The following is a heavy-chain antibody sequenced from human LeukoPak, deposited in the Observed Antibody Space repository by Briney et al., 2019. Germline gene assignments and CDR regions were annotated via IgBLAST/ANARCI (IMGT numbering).Heavy chain of an antibody. CDR2: ISAYNGNT. V-gene: IGHV1-18*01. Sequence: GASVKVSCKASGYTFTSYGICWVRQAPGQGLEWMGWISAYNGNTNYAQKLQGRVTMTTDTSTSTAYMELRSLRSDDTAVYYCAREGIAAAVSPFDYWGQGTLVTVSS. J-gene: IGHJ4*02. D-gene: IGHD6-13*01. CDR3: AREGIAAAVSPFDY. CDR1: GYTFTSYG.